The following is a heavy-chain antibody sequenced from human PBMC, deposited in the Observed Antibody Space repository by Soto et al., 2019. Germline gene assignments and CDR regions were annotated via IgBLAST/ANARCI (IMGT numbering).Heavy chain of an antibody. CDR1: GGSITNNAYY. Sequence: QVQLQESGPGLVKASQTLSLTCTVSGGSITNNAYYWSWIRQQPGKGLEWIGFIFHSGSPSYSPSLESRVTISVDASKNQVSLKLTSVTAADTAVYYCASWAGGYSGYVDSWGQGTLVTVSS. CDR2: IFHSGSP. D-gene: IGHD5-12*01. CDR3: ASWAGGYSGYVDS. V-gene: IGHV4-31*03. J-gene: IGHJ4*02.